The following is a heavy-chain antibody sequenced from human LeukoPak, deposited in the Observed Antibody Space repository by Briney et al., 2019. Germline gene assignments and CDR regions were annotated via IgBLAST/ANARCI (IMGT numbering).Heavy chain of an antibody. Sequence: GASVKVSCKASGGTFSSYAISWVRQAPGQGLEWMGGIIPIFGTANYAQEFQGRVTITTDESTSTAYMELSSLRSEDTAVYYCARERITIFGVPTSLFDYWGQGTLVTVSS. CDR3: ARERITIFGVPTSLFDY. J-gene: IGHJ4*02. CDR1: GGTFSSYA. CDR2: IIPIFGTA. V-gene: IGHV1-69*05. D-gene: IGHD3-3*01.